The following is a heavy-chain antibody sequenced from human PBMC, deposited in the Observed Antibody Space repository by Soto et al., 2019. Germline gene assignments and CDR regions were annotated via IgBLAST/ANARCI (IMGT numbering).Heavy chain of an antibody. CDR3: ARDRSGYDRYYCGMDV. D-gene: IGHD5-12*01. CDR1: GFTFSDYY. Sequence: QVQLVESGGGLVKPGGSLRLSCAASGFTFSDYYMIWIRQAPGKGLECVSYISSSGSPIYYADSVKGRFTISRDNXKXXLYLQRTSLRAEDTAVYFCARDRSGYDRYYCGMDVWGQGTTVTVSS. V-gene: IGHV3-11*01. J-gene: IGHJ6*02. CDR2: ISSSGSPI.